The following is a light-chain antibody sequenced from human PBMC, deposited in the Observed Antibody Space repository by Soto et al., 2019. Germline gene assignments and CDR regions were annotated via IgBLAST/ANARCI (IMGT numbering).Light chain of an antibody. CDR1: QSVRSAN. CDR3: HQEGNSPQT. V-gene: IGKV3-20*01. J-gene: IGKJ1*01. CDR2: GAS. Sequence: EIVLMQSPGTLSLSPVDRATFTCRASQSVRSANFAWYQQKCGQAPRLLNYGASIRATGIPDWFRCSGSVTVFTLTINIRDPAGAARYYCHQEGNSPQTVGQQT.